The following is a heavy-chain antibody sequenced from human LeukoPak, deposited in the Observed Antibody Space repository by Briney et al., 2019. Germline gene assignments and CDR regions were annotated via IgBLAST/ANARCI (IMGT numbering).Heavy chain of an antibody. CDR1: GYTFTGYY. V-gene: IGHV1-2*02. Sequence: ASVKVSCKASGYTFTGYYMHWVRQAPGQGLEWMGWINPNSGGTNYAQKFQGSVTMTRDTSISTAYMELSRLRSDDTAVYYCARLYYYYYYMDVWGKGTTVTVSS. CDR3: ARLYYYYYYMDV. J-gene: IGHJ6*03. CDR2: INPNSGGT.